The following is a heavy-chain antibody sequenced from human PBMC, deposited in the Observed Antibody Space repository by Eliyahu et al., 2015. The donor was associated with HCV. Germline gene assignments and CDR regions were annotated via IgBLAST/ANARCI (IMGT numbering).Heavy chain of an antibody. CDR2: IDDSGTT. V-gene: IGHV4-31*03. J-gene: IGHJ3*02. D-gene: IGHD3-3*01. CDR3: TRCEDFGVVLTQPGAFDI. Sequence: QVQLQESGPGLVQPSQTLSLTCTVSGGSISSGAYYWSWIRQHPGKGLEWIGYIDDSGTTSYNPSLTSRVTISVDTSKNQFSLRLNSVTAADTAVYYCTRCEDFGVVLTQPGAFDIWGPGTMVTVSS. CDR1: GGSISSGAYY.